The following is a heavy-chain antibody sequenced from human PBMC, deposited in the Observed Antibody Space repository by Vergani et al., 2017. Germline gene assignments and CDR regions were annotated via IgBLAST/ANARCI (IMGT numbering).Heavy chain of an antibody. V-gene: IGHV4-4*07. CDR2: IYTSGST. J-gene: IGHJ3*02. CDR3: ARVLPRDSSGYYDDAFDI. D-gene: IGHD3-22*01. Sequence: QVQLQESGPGLVKPSQTLSLTCTVSGGSISSYYWSWIRQPAGKGLEWIGRIYTSGSTNYNPSLKSRVTMSVDTSKNQCSLKLSSVTAADTAVYYCARVLPRDSSGYYDDAFDIWGQGTMVTVSS. CDR1: GGSISSYY.